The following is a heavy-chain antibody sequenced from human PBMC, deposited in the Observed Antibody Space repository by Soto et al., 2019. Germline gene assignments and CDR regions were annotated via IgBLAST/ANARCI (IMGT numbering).Heavy chain of an antibody. CDR1: GASISSTTSYNW. D-gene: IGHD1-26*01. CDR3: ARMVGATLVDF. CDR2: IYHSGST. V-gene: IGHV4-4*02. J-gene: IGHJ4*02. Sequence: QVQLQELGPGLVRPSGTLSLTCAVSGASISSTTSYNWWSWVRQPPGKGLEWIGEIYHSGSTNYNPSLKSRVTMSVDKSKNQFSLKLSSVTAADTAVYYCARMVGATLVDFWGQGTLVTVSS.